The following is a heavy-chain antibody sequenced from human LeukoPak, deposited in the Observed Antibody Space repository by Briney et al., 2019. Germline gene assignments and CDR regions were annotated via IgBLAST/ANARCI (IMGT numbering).Heavy chain of an antibody. CDR2: IYTSGST. CDR3: ARGVGGEYYDSSGYFSVYYGMDV. CDR1: GGSISSYY. J-gene: IGHJ6*02. D-gene: IGHD3-22*01. Sequence: SETLSLTCTVSGGSISSYYWSWIRQPAGKGLEWIGRIYTSGSTNYNPSLKSRVTMSVDTSKNQFSLKLSSVTAADTAVYYCARGVGGEYYDSSGYFSVYYGMDVWGQGTTVTVSS. V-gene: IGHV4-4*07.